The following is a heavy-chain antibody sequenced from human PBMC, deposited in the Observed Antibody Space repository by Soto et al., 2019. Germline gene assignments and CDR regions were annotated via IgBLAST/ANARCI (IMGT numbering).Heavy chain of an antibody. V-gene: IGHV1-18*01. J-gene: IGHJ4*02. D-gene: IGHD2-21*01. Sequence: QVQLVQSGAEVKKPGASVKVSCKASGYTFTSYGISWVRQAPGQGLEWMGWISAYNGNTNYAQKLHGRVTMTTDTSTSAADMELRSLRSDDTAVYSCASEGVPYYYFDYWGQGTLVTVSS. CDR3: ASEGVPYYYFDY. CDR2: ISAYNGNT. CDR1: GYTFTSYG.